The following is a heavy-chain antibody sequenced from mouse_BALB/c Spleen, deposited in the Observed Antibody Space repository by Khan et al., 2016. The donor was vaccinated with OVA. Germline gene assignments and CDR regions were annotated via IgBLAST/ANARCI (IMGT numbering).Heavy chain of an antibody. CDR3: ARDRIDY. CDR2: INPTFGYT. V-gene: IGHV1-7*01. CDR1: GYTFSSYW. J-gene: IGHJ2*01. Sequence: QIQLVQPGAEQAKPGASVKMSCKTSGYTFSSYWMHLVKHRPGQGLEWIGYINPTFGYTEYNEKFNDKATLFADKSSSTAYMQLTSLTSEDSAVYYCARDRIDYWGQGTTLTVSS.